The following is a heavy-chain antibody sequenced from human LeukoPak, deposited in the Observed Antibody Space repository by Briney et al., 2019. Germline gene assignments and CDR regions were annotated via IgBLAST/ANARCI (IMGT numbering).Heavy chain of an antibody. CDR3: TTGSYDSSGYYSDY. Sequence: GGSLRLSCAASGFTFSSYSMTWVRQAPGKGLEWVGRIKSKTDGGTTDYAAPVKGRFTISRDDSKNTLYLQMNSLKTEDTAVYYCTTGSYDSSGYYSDYWGQGTLVTVSS. J-gene: IGHJ4*02. D-gene: IGHD3-22*01. CDR1: GFTFSSYS. CDR2: IKSKTDGGTT. V-gene: IGHV3-15*01.